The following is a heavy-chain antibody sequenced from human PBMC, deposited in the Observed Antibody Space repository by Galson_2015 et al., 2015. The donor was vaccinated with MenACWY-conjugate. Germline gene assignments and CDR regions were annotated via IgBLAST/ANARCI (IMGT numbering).Heavy chain of an antibody. CDR1: GYTFTGYY. Sequence: SVKVSCKASGYTFTGYYMHWVRQAPGQGLEWMGWINPNSGGTNYAQKFQGWVTMTRDTSISTAYMELSRLRSDDTAVYYCARSPPTRISIAARLWESWFDPWGQGTLVTVSS. CDR2: INPNSGGT. D-gene: IGHD6-6*01. CDR3: ARSPPTRISIAARLWESWFDP. V-gene: IGHV1-2*04. J-gene: IGHJ5*02.